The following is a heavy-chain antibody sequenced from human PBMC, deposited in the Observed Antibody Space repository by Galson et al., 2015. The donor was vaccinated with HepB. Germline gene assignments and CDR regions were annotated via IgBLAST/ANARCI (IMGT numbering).Heavy chain of an antibody. J-gene: IGHJ4*02. Sequence: SLRLSCAASGFTFSSYAMTWVRQAPGKGLEWVSVISGGGGTTNYADSVKGWYTTSRDNSKNTLYLQMNSLRAEDTAVYYCAKDPYESSDYHHHYWGQGTVVTVSS. V-gene: IGHV3-23*01. CDR2: ISGGGGTT. CDR1: GFTFSSYA. CDR3: AKDPYESSDYHHHY. D-gene: IGHD3-22*01.